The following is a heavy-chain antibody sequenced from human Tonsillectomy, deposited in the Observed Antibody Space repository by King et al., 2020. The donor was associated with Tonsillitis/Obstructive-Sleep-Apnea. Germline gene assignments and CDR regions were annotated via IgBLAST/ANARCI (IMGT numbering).Heavy chain of an antibody. CDR3: EQRLRWDYSSWGRWFGYFDP. V-gene: IGHV2-26*01. CDR1: GFSLSNARMS. CDR2: IFSNNEK. D-gene: IGHD3-10*01. Sequence: TLQESGPVLVKPTETLTLTCTVSGFSLSNARMSVSWIRQPPGEALEWLAHIFSNNEKSYNTSLKGRLPISKDTSKSQVVLTMTNMDPVDTATSFCEQRLRWDYSSWGRWFGYFDPWGQGTLVTVSS. J-gene: IGHJ5*02.